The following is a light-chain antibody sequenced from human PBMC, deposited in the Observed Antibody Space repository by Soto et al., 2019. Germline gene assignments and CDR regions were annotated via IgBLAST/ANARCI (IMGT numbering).Light chain of an antibody. Sequence: QSAMTQPASVSGTPGQSITISCTGSNSDVGIYDFVSWYQHHPGRAPKLIVSEVSHRPSGVSNRFSGSKSGNTASLSISGIQSEDEADYYCISYTSEDVRYVFGTGTELTVL. CDR3: ISYTSEDVRYV. CDR2: EVS. V-gene: IGLV2-14*01. J-gene: IGLJ1*01. CDR1: NSDVGIYDF.